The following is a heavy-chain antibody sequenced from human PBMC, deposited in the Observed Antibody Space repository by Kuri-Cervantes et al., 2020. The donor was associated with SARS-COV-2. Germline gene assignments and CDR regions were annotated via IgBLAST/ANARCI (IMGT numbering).Heavy chain of an antibody. CDR3: ARHPPVRGSSSWNWFDP. CDR1: GYSFTSYW. CDR2: IYPVDSDT. J-gene: IGHJ5*02. D-gene: IGHD6-13*01. V-gene: IGHV5-51*01. Sequence: GESLKISCKGSGYSFTSYWIGWVRQMPGKGLEWMGIIYPVDSDTRYSPSFQGQVTISADKSISTAYLQWSSLKASDTAMYYCARHPPVRGSSSWNWFDPWGQGTLVTVSS.